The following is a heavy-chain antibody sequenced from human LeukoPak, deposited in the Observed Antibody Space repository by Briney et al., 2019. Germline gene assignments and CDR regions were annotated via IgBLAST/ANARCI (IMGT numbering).Heavy chain of an antibody. D-gene: IGHD3-22*01. CDR3: ARDLRVVITGSFDS. V-gene: IGHV3-20*04. J-gene: IGHJ4*02. CDR2: INWNGDST. Sequence: GGSLRLSCAASGFSFDDYGLTWVRQAPGKGLEWVPGINWNGDSTDYADSVKGRFTISRDNAKNSLYLQMNSLRAGDTALYYCARDLRVVITGSFDSWGQGTLVTVSS. CDR1: GFSFDDYG.